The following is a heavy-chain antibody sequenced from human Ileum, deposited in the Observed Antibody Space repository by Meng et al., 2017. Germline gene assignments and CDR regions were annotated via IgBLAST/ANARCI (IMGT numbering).Heavy chain of an antibody. D-gene: IGHD3-10*01. V-gene: IGHV3-33*01. Sequence: QGQLVEPCGGVVQAGKLFGPPCAASGFNYTNYCMDWVRQAPGKGLEWVAVLCHDGSKVFYADSVRGRFTISRDNSHNKVDLQMNSVRVDDTAVYFCLRGRDYWGQGPLVTVSS. J-gene: IGHJ4*02. CDR2: LCHDGSKV. CDR3: LRGRDY. CDR1: GFNYTNYC.